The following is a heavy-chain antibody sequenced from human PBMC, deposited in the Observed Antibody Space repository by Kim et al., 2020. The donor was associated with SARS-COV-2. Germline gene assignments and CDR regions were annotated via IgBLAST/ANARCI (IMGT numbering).Heavy chain of an antibody. V-gene: IGHV3-30*04. CDR1: GFTFSSYA. CDR3: ARDRMDLDYYGSGSYRGDAFDI. D-gene: IGHD3-10*01. Sequence: GGSLRLSCAASGFTFSSYAMHWVRQAPGKGLEWVAVISYDGSNKYYADSVKGRFTISRDNSKNTLYLQMNSLRAEDTAVYYCARDRMDLDYYGSGSYRGDAFDIWGQGTMVTVSS. CDR2: ISYDGSNK. J-gene: IGHJ3*02.